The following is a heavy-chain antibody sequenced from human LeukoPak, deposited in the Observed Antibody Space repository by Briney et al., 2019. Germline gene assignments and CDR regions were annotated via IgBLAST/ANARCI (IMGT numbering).Heavy chain of an antibody. D-gene: IGHD4-17*01. J-gene: IGHJ6*03. Sequence: SETLSLTCAIYGGSFNDHYWTWIRQPPGKGLEWIGEINHSGSTNYNPSLKSRVTISVDKAKNQFSLKVSSVTAADTAIYYCEIRITVFYYMDVWGKGTTVTVSS. CDR1: GGSFNDHY. V-gene: IGHV4-34*01. CDR2: INHSGST. CDR3: EIRITVFYYMDV.